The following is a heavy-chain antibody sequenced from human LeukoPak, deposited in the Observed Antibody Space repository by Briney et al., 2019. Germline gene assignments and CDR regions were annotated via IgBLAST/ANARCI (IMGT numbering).Heavy chain of an antibody. CDR2: SGNAGDT. CDR3: AKKTPGNYPYDY. V-gene: IGHV3-23*01. CDR1: GFTFDVSA. Sequence: GGSLRLSCAASGFTFDVSAMNWVRRAPGKGLEWVSASGNAGDTYYADSVKGRFTISRDNSKKMLFLQMTSLRAEDTAVYYCAKKTPGNYPYDYWGREPLVTVSP. J-gene: IGHJ4*02. D-gene: IGHD3-22*01.